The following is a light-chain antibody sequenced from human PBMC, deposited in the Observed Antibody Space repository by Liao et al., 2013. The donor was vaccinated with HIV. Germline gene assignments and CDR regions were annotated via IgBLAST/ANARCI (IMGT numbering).Light chain of an antibody. V-gene: IGLV3-1*01. Sequence: SYELTQPPSVSVSPGQTASITCSRDKLGNNYASWYQQKPGQSPILVIYQDTKRASGIPERFSGSNSGNTATLTISGTQAMDEADYYCQAWDSSTAVFGTGTKVTVL. CDR3: QAWDSSTAV. CDR1: KLGNNY. CDR2: QDT. J-gene: IGLJ1*01.